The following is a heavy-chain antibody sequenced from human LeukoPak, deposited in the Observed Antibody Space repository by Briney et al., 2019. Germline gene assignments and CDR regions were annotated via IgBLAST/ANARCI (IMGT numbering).Heavy chain of an antibody. D-gene: IGHD2-2*01. CDR2: TYYRSTWYN. V-gene: IGHV6-1*01. CDR1: GDSVSSNSVT. CDR3: ARRLTQYACFAP. Sequence: SQTLSLTCAISGDSVSSNSVTWNWIRQSPSRGLEWLGRTYYRSTWYNDYAVSVGGRITVNPDTSKNQFSLHLNSVTPEDTAVYSCARRLTQYACFAPWGQGILVTVPS. J-gene: IGHJ5*02.